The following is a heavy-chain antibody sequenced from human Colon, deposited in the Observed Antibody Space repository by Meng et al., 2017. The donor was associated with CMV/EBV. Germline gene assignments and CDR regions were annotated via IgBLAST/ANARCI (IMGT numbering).Heavy chain of an antibody. CDR2: ISGSGGST. Sequence: GESLKISCAASGFTFSSYAMSWVRQAPGKGLEWVSAISGSGGSTYYADSVKGRFTISRDNSNNMLYLQMNSLKPEDTSLYYCAKVNTEYCSSVSCPKGGFDPWGQGTLVTVSS. CDR3: AKVNTEYCSSVSCPKGGFDP. J-gene: IGHJ5*02. V-gene: IGHV3-23*01. CDR1: GFTFSSYA. D-gene: IGHD2-2*01.